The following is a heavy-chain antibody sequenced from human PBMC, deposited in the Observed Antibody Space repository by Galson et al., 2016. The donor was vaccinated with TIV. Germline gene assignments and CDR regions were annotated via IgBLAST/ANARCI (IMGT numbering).Heavy chain of an antibody. Sequence: LSLTCTVSGVSISSSTYYWGWIRQPPGRGLEWIGTIYYSGGTYYNPSLKSRVTISVDTSKNQFSLRLRSVTAADTAVYYCARHANYFDSSGFPLYWHFDLWGRGTLVTVSS. J-gene: IGHJ2*01. V-gene: IGHV4-39*01. CDR1: GVSISSSTYY. CDR2: IYYSGGT. D-gene: IGHD3-22*01. CDR3: ARHANYFDSSGFPLYWHFDL.